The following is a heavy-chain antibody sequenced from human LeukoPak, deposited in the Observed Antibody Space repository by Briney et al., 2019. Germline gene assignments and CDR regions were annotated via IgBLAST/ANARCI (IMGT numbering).Heavy chain of an antibody. CDR3: ARLVGVYCSGGSCYSDY. D-gene: IGHD2-15*01. V-gene: IGHV4-38-2*01. Sequence: PSETLSLTCAVSGYSISSGYYWGWIRQPPGKGLEWIGSIYHSGSTYYNPSLKSRVTISVDTSKNHFSLKLSSVTAADPAVYYCARLVGVYCSGGSCYSDYWGQGTLVTVSS. J-gene: IGHJ4*02. CDR2: IYHSGST. CDR1: GYSISSGYY.